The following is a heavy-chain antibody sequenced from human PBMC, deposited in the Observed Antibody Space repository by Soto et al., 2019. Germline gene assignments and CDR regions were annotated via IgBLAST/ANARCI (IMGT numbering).Heavy chain of an antibody. CDR2: INPSGPYT. D-gene: IGHD1-26*01. CDR3: ARSLYSGRLWLDF. CDR1: GYTFTTHY. V-gene: IGHV1-46*01. Sequence: ASVKVSCKASGYTFTTHYIHWVRLAPGQGLEWMGTINPSGPYTTYAQRFQGSVAMTADTSTSTVSMELTGLKSKDTAVYYCARSLYSGRLWLDFWGQ. J-gene: IGHJ4*02.